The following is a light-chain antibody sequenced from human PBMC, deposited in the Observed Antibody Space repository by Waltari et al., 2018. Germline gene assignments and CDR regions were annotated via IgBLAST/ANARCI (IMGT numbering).Light chain of an antibody. CDR2: NIN. CDR3: CSYVGSNIYWV. CDR1: SSDIGDYNY. V-gene: IGLV2-11*01. Sequence: QSALTQPRSVSGSPGQSDTISCTGTSSDIGDYNYVSWYQHYPDKAPKLIIYNINKRPSGVPDRFSGSKSGNTASLTISGLQAEDEADYYCCSYVGSNIYWVFGGGTKLTVL. J-gene: IGLJ3*02.